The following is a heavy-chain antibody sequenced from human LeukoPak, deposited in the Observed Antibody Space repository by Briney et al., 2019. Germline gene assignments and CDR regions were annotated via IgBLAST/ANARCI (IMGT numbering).Heavy chain of an antibody. CDR2: IYTSVST. V-gene: IGHV4-4*07. CDR1: GGSISSYY. D-gene: IGHD3-16*01. J-gene: IGHJ3*02. Sequence: SETLSLTCTVSGGSISSYYWSWIRQPAGKGLDWIGRIYTSVSTNYNPSLKSRVTMSVDTSKNQFSLKLSSVTAADTAVYYCASTPVTYYDYIWGSSSDAFDIWGQGTMVTVSS. CDR3: ASTPVTYYDYIWGSSSDAFDI.